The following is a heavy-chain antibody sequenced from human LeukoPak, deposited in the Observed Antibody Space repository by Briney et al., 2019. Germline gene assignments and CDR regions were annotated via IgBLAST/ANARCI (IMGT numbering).Heavy chain of an antibody. Sequence: SETLSLTCSVSGGSITRTYYWGWIRPPPGKGLEWIGSMYYSGSTYYNPYLKSRVTMSVDTSKNQFSLRLSSVTAADTAVYYCARHVRGHDYVWGSYPSPFAYWGQGTLVTVSS. CDR3: ARHVRGHDYVWGSYPSPFAY. CDR1: GGSITRTYY. V-gene: IGHV4-39*01. CDR2: MYYSGST. D-gene: IGHD3-16*02. J-gene: IGHJ4*02.